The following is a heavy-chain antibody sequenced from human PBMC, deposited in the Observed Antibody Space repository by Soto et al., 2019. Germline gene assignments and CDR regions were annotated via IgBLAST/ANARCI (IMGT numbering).Heavy chain of an antibody. CDR3: ARLIGDSWLDS. Sequence: QVQLQQSGPGLVKPSQTLSLTCAISGESVSTNSATWDWIRQSPSRGLEWLGRTYYRSKWYHDYAYSVKGRITINAETSNNQLSLQLNSVPPDDTAVYYCARLIGDSWLDSWGQGTLVTVSS. D-gene: IGHD2-8*01. V-gene: IGHV6-1*01. J-gene: IGHJ5*01. CDR2: TYYRSKWYH. CDR1: GESVSTNSAT.